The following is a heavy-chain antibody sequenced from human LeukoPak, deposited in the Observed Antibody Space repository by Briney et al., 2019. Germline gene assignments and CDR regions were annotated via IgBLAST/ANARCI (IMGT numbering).Heavy chain of an antibody. J-gene: IGHJ4*02. V-gene: IGHV4-4*07. CDR3: ARTSARGAQCDY. Sequence: PSETLSLTCSVSGGSISSYYWSWIRQPAGKGLEWIGRIYSSGSTNYNPSLKTRVTMSLDTSKNQFSLNLTTVTAADTAVYYCARTSARGAQCDYWGQGTLVTVSS. D-gene: IGHD3-10*01. CDR2: IYSSGST. CDR1: GGSISSYY.